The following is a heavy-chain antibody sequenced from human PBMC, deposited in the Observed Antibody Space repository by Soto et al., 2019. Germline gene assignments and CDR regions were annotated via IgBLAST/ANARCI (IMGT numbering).Heavy chain of an antibody. Sequence: RRLACGASGFSFSNYYMSWIRQAPGKGLEWVSYISSTGRTIYYADSVKGRFTVSRDNAQNSLSLKLNSLRVEDTAVYYCARSYSSGWEGDFWGQGTQVTVSS. V-gene: IGHV3-11*01. J-gene: IGHJ4*02. CDR3: ARSYSSGWEGDF. D-gene: IGHD6-19*01. CDR1: GFSFSNYY. CDR2: ISSTGRTI.